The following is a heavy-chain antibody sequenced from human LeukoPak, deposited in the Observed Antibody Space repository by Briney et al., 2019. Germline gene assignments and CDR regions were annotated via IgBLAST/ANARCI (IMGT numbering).Heavy chain of an antibody. CDR1: GYSISSGYW. Sequence: PSETLSLTCGVSGYSISSGYWWGWIRPPPGKGLEWIGNIYYSGSIYYNPSLKSRVTMSVDTSKNQFSLKLSSVTAVDTAVYYCARRSGSLAFDIWGQGTMVTVSS. D-gene: IGHD1-26*01. J-gene: IGHJ3*02. V-gene: IGHV4-28*05. CDR2: IYYSGSI. CDR3: ARRSGSLAFDI.